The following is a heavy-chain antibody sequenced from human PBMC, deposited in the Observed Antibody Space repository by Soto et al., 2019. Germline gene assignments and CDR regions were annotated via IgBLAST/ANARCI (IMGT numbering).Heavy chain of an antibody. CDR2: ISYDGSNK. D-gene: IGHD3-10*01. J-gene: IGHJ4*02. Sequence: QVQLVESGGGVVQPGRSLRLSCAASGFTFSSYAMHWVRQAPGKGLEWVAVISYDGSNKYYAESVKGRFTISRDNSKNTLYLQMNSQRAEDTAVYYCARGGGWFGELSPFDYWGQGTLVTVSS. CDR1: GFTFSSYA. V-gene: IGHV3-30-3*01. CDR3: ARGGGWFGELSPFDY.